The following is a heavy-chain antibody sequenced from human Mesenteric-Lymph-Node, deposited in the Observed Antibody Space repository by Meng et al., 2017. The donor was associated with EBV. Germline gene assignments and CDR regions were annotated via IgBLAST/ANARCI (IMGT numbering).Heavy chain of an antibody. CDR3: ASPKGYNFWTGYADY. D-gene: IGHD3/OR15-3a*01. V-gene: IGHV1-18*04. J-gene: IGHJ4*02. CDR2: ISANNGNT. CDR1: DNTFTNYG. Sequence: GAVKWPGPSVGVSCKASDNTFTNYGISWVRQAPGRGLEWMGWISANNGNTNYEQKLQGRVTMTTDTSTSTGYMELSSLKSEDTAVYFCASPKGYNFWTGYADYWGQGTLVTVSS.